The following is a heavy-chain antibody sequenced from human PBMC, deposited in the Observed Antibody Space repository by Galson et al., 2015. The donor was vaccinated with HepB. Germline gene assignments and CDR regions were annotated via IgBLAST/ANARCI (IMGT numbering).Heavy chain of an antibody. CDR2: IYSGGST. J-gene: IGHJ6*02. CDR3: ASPGVAAAGILRPYGMDV. D-gene: IGHD6-13*01. CDR1: GFTFSSYV. Sequence: SLRLSCAASGFTFSSYVMNWVRQAPGKGLEWVSVIYSGGSTYYADSVKGRFTISRDNSKNTLYLQMNSLRAEDTAVYYCASPGVAAAGILRPYGMDVWGQGTTVTVSS. V-gene: IGHV3-53*01.